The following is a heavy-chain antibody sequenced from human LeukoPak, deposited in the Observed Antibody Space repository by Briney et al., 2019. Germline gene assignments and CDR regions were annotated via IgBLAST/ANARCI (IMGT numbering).Heavy chain of an antibody. CDR1: GGSVSSGSYY. V-gene: IGHV4-61*01. D-gene: IGHD4-11*01. CDR3: ARDSDYPDAFDI. CDR2: IYYSGST. Sequence: GSGPGLVKPSETLSLTCTVSGGSVSSGSYYWSWIRQPPGKGLEWIGYIYYSGSTNYNPSLKSRVTISVDTSKNQFSLKLSSVTAADTAVYYCARDSDYPDAFDIWGQGTMVTVSS. J-gene: IGHJ3*02.